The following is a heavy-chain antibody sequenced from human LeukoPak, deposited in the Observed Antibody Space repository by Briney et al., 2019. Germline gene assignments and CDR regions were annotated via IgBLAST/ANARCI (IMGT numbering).Heavy chain of an antibody. D-gene: IGHD4-17*01. Sequence: PGRSLRLSCAASGFTFSSYAMHWVRQAPGKGLEWVAVISYDGSNKYYADSVKGRFTISRDNSKNTLYLQMNSLRAEDTAVYYCAKGGHGDYVGYWGQGTLVTVSS. CDR3: AKGGHGDYVGY. J-gene: IGHJ4*02. CDR1: GFTFSSYA. CDR2: ISYDGSNK. V-gene: IGHV3-30*04.